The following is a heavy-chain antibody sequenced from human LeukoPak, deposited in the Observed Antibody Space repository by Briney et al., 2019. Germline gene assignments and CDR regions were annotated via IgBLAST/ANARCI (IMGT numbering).Heavy chain of an antibody. CDR1: GGSISSSNW. Sequence: PSETLSLTCTVSGGSISSSNWWSWVRQPPGKGLEWIGEIYHSGSTNYNPSLKSRVTISVDKSKNQFSLKLSSVTAADTAVYYCARVHNRGSYGGNDAFDIWGQGTMVTVSS. CDR2: IYHSGST. CDR3: ARVHNRGSYGGNDAFDI. D-gene: IGHD1-26*01. V-gene: IGHV4-4*02. J-gene: IGHJ3*02.